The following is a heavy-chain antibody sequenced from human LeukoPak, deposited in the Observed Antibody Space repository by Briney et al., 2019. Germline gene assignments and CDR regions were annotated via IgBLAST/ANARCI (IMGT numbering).Heavy chain of an antibody. CDR1: AFTFSTYA. CDR3: AKDGERGSYSYFDY. Sequence: GGSLRLSCAASAFTFSTYAMSCDRQAPGKGLEWVSAISGSTGSTYYADSVKGRFTISRDNSKNTLYLQMKSLRAEDTAVYYCAKDGERGSYSYFDYWGQGTLVTVSS. V-gene: IGHV3-23*01. CDR2: ISGSTGST. D-gene: IGHD1-26*01. J-gene: IGHJ4*02.